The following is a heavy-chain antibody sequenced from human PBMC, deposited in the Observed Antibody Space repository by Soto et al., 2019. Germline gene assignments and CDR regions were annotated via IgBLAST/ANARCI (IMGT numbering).Heavy chain of an antibody. D-gene: IGHD3-3*01. CDR2: VIPIYETP. V-gene: IGHV1-69*06. J-gene: IGHJ6*02. Sequence: QGQVVQSGAEVKKPGSSVKVSCKASGGTFSSFAVSWVRQAPGQGLEWMGGVIPIYETPNYAQKFQDRVPITADKSPSIVYMALNSLRSEDTAVYYCARSDFWSGPYGMDVWGQGTTVTVSS. CDR1: GGTFSSFA. CDR3: ARSDFWSGPYGMDV.